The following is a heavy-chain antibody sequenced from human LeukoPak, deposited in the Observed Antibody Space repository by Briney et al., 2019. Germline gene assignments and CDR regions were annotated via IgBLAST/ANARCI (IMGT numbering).Heavy chain of an antibody. D-gene: IGHD2-15*01. Sequence: GGSLRLSCAASGFTFSSYAMHWVRQAPGKGLEWVAVISYDGSNKYYADSVKGRFTISRDNAKNSLSLEMNSLRAEDTAVYYCVRDHYWAFDYWGQGTLVTVSS. CDR2: ISYDGSNK. CDR1: GFTFSSYA. CDR3: VRDHYWAFDY. J-gene: IGHJ4*02. V-gene: IGHV3-30-3*01.